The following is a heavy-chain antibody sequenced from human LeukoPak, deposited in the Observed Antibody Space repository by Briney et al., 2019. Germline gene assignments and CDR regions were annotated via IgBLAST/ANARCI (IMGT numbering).Heavy chain of an antibody. CDR2: ISTSSSYI. V-gene: IGHV3-21*01. J-gene: IGHJ4*02. D-gene: IGHD3-10*01. CDR1: RFTFSTYS. Sequence: GGSLRLSCAASRFTFSTYSMNWVRQAPRKGLEWVSFISTSSSYIYYADSVKGRFTISRDNARNSVYLQMNSLRAEDTAVYYCARVDPGSYLMFYYVDFWGQGTLVTVSS. CDR3: ARVDPGSYLMFYYVDF.